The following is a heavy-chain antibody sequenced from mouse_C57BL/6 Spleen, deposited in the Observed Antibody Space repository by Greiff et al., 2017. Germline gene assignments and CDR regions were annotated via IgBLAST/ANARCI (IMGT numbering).Heavy chain of an antibody. J-gene: IGHJ2*01. Sequence: DVMLVESGEGLVKPGGSLKLSCAASGFTFSSYAMSWVRQTPEKRLEWVAYISSGGDYIYYADTVKGRFTISRDNARNTLYLQMSSLKPEDTAMYYCTRSLPYYFDDWGQGTTLTVSS. CDR2: ISSGGDYI. CDR1: GFTFSSYA. D-gene: IGHD2-12*01. CDR3: TRSLPYYFDD. V-gene: IGHV5-9-1*02.